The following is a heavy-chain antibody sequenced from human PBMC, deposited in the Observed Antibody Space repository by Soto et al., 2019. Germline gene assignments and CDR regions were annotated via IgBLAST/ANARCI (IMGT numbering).Heavy chain of an antibody. CDR2: INPSGGST. V-gene: IGHV1-46*01. D-gene: IGHD3-22*01. CDR1: RYTFTSYY. J-gene: IGHJ4*02. Sequence: ASVKVSSKESRYTFTSYYLHWVRQAPGQGLEWMGIINPSGGSTSYAQKFQGRVTMTRDTSTSTVYMELSSLRSEDMAVYYCARGADYYDSSGEGYFDYWGQGTLVTVSS. CDR3: ARGADYYDSSGEGYFDY.